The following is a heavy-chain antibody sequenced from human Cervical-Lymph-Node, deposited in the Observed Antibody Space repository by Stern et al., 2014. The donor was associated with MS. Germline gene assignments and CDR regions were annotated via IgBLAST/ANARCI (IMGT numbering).Heavy chain of an antibody. CDR3: AKLLPPFDY. CDR2: RSYDGSNK. J-gene: IGHJ4*02. V-gene: IGHV3-30*18. Sequence: MQLVESGGGVVQPGRSLRLSCAASGFTFSSYGMHWVRQAPGKGLEWVAVRSYDGSNKYYTDSVKCRFTSSRDNSKNTLYLQVNSLRAEDTAVYYCAKLLPPFDYWGQGTLVTVSS. D-gene: IGHD2-15*01. CDR1: GFTFSSYG.